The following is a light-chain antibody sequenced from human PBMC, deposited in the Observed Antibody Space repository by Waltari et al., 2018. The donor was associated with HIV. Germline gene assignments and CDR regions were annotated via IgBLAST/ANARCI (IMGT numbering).Light chain of an antibody. CDR2: DVS. CDR1: SSDVGRYNY. J-gene: IGLJ3*02. CDR3: SSYTSSRTVL. Sequence: QSALTQPASVSGSPGQSITLSCTGASSDVGRYNYVSWYPHHPGKAPKLIIYDVSNRPSGGSNRVSGSKSGTTASLTISGLQAEDEADYYCSSYTSSRTVLFGGGTKLTGL. V-gene: IGLV2-14*03.